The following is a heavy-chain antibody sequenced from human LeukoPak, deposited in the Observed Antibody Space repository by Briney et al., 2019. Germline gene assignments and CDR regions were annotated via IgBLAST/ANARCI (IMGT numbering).Heavy chain of an antibody. CDR3: ARGFWRGESCYSGEYFQH. J-gene: IGHJ1*01. CDR2: ITHNGST. Sequence: KASETLSLTCGVHGESLNDYYWSWIRQSPGKGLEWIGEITHNGSTTFNASPVSRRTISVDTSKNHFTLKLTSLTAADASVYSCARGFWRGESCYSGEYFQHWGQGTLVTVSS. D-gene: IGHD2-15*01. V-gene: IGHV4-34*01. CDR1: GESLNDYY.